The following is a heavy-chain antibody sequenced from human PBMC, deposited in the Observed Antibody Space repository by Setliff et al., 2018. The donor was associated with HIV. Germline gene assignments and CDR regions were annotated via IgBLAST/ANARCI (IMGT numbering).Heavy chain of an antibody. Sequence: SETLSLTCTVSGGSISSGTSYWSWIRQPAGKGLEWLGEINHSGSTAYNLALESRVTMSLDTSKNQFSLTLSSVTAVDTAVYYCAGHDGTYCGGDCYLLGYFDHWGRGTLVTVSS. CDR3: AGHDGTYCGGDCYLLGYFDH. CDR1: GGSISSGTSY. D-gene: IGHD2-21*02. V-gene: IGHV4-61*10. J-gene: IGHJ2*01. CDR2: INHSGST.